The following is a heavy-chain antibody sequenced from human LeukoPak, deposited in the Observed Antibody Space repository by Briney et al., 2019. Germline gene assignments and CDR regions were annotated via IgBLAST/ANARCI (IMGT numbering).Heavy chain of an antibody. Sequence: GGSLRLSCEASGFTFSSYGMGWVRQAPGKGLEGVSGISGSGGPTSYGDSVQGRFTISRDNSKNTLFLHMSSLRAEDTAVYYCASDLAVAGARYFDYWGQGTLVTVSS. V-gene: IGHV3-23*01. D-gene: IGHD6-19*01. CDR3: ASDLAVAGARYFDY. CDR2: ISGSGGPT. CDR1: GFTFSSYG. J-gene: IGHJ4*02.